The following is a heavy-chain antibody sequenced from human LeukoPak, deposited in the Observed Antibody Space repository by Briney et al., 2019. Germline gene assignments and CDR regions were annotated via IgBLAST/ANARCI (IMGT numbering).Heavy chain of an antibody. D-gene: IGHD3-16*01. CDR3: ARGDGGEVDH. CDR2: IWYDGSNK. CDR1: GFTFSSYG. Sequence: QAGGSLRLSCAASGFTFSSYGMHWVRQAPGKGLEWVAVIWYDGSNKYYADSVKGRFTISRDNSKNTLYLQMNSLSPEDAAVYYCARGDGGEVDHWGQGTLVTVSS. J-gene: IGHJ4*02. V-gene: IGHV3-33*01.